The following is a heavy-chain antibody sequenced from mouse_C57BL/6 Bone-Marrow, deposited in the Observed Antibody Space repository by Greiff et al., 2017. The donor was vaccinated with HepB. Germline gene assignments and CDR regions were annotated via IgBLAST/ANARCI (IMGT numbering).Heavy chain of an antibody. D-gene: IGHD1-1*01. CDR1: GFTFSSYT. CDR3: ARHGYYGTGRFAY. J-gene: IGHJ3*01. Sequence: DVMLVESGGGLVKPGGSLKLSCAASGFTFSSYTMSWVRQTPEKRLEWVATISGGGGNTYYPDSVKGRFTISRDNAKNTLYLQMSSLRSEDTALYYCARHGYYGTGRFAYWGQGTLVTVSA. CDR2: ISGGGGNT. V-gene: IGHV5-9*01.